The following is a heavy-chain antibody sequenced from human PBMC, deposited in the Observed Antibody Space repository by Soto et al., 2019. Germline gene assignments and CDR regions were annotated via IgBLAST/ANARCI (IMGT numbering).Heavy chain of an antibody. J-gene: IGHJ3*02. CDR2: ITGSGGGT. CDR1: GFMSANYA. V-gene: IGHV3-23*01. D-gene: IGHD1-26*01. Sequence: HPGGSLRLSCAASGFMSANYAMGWVRQAPGKGLEWVSAITGSGGGTYYADSVKGRFTVSRDNSKNTLYLQMHSLRAEDAAIFYCARDMGATSGHDAFDIWGQGTMVTVSS. CDR3: ARDMGATSGHDAFDI.